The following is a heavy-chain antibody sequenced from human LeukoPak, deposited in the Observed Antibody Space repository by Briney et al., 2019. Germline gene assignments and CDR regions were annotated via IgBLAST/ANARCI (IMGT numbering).Heavy chain of an antibody. Sequence: WETLSLTCTVSGGSISSYYWSWIRQPPGKGLEWIGYISYSASTNYTPSLKSRVTISVDTSKNQFSLKLSSETAVDTAVYYCARNVWGSYRIDYWGQGTLVTVSS. CDR3: ARNVWGSYRIDY. CDR1: GGSISSYY. CDR2: ISYSAST. D-gene: IGHD3-16*02. V-gene: IGHV4-59*01. J-gene: IGHJ4*02.